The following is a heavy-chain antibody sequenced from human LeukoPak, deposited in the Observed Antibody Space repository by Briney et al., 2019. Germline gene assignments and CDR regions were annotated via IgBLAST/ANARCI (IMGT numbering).Heavy chain of an antibody. V-gene: IGHV1-46*01. J-gene: IGHJ4*02. CDR3: ARGGNYYDSSGYYFRDDLDY. Sequence: GASVKVSCKASGYTFTSYYMHWVRQAPGQGLEWMGIINPSGGSTSYAQKLQGRVTMTRDTSTSTVYMELSSLRSEDTAVYYCARGGNYYDSSGYYFRDDLDYWGQGTLVTVSS. CDR2: INPSGGST. D-gene: IGHD3-22*01. CDR1: GYTFTSYY.